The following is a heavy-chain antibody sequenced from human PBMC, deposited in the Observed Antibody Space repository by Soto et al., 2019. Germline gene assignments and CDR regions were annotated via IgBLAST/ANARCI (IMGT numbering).Heavy chain of an antibody. D-gene: IGHD6-19*01. V-gene: IGHV4-30-2*01. CDR1: GGSISSGGYS. CDR3: ARGRGGLYSSGWYYYYGMDV. CDR2: IYHSGST. Sequence: SETLSLTCAVSGGSISSGGYSWSWIRQPPGKGLEWIGYIYHSGSTYYNPSLKSRVTISVDRSKNQFSLKLSSVTAADTAVYYCARGRGGLYSSGWYYYYGMDVWGQGTTVTVSS. J-gene: IGHJ6*02.